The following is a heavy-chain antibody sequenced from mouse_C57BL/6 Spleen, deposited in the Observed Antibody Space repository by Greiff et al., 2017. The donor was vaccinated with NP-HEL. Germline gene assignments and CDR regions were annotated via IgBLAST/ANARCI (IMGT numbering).Heavy chain of an antibody. CDR2: INPGSGGT. V-gene: IGHV1-54*01. Sequence: QVHVKQSGAELVRPGTSVKVSCKASGYAFTNYLIEWVKQRPGQGLEWIGVINPGSGGTNYNEKFKGKATLTADKSSSTAYMQLSSLTSEDSAVYFCARRGDGYPVAYWGQGTLVTVSA. J-gene: IGHJ3*01. D-gene: IGHD2-3*01. CDR3: ARRGDGYPVAY. CDR1: GYAFTNYL.